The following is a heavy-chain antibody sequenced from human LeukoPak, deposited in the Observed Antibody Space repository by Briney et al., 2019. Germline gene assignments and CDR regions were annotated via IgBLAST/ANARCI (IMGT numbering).Heavy chain of an antibody. D-gene: IGHD3-22*01. CDR2: IKEDGSEK. CDR1: GFTFSSYW. Sequence: GGSLRLSCAASGFTFSSYWMSWVRQAPGKGLEWVANIKEDGSEKYYVDSVKGRFTISRDNAKNSLYLQMNSLRAEDTAVYYCASFKYDDSSGYRNYCGHGALGTVSS. J-gene: IGHJ4*03. CDR3: ASFKYDDSSGYRNY. V-gene: IGHV3-7*01.